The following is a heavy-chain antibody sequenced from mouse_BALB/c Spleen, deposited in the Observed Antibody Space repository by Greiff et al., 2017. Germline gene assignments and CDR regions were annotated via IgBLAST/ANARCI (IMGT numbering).Heavy chain of an antibody. Sequence: EVKLMESGAELVKPGASVKLSCTASGFNIKDTYMHWVKQRPEQGLEWIGRIDPANGNTKYDPKFQGKATITADTSSNTAYLQLSSLTSEDTAVYYCARAEGDDYDAWFAYWGQGTLVTVSA. CDR3: ARAEGDDYDAWFAY. CDR1: GFNIKDTY. V-gene: IGHV14-3*02. CDR2: IDPANGNT. D-gene: IGHD2-4*01. J-gene: IGHJ3*01.